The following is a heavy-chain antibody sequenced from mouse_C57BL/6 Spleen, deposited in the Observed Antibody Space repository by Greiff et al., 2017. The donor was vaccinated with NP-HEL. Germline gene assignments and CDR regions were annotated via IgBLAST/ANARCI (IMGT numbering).Heavy chain of an antibody. CDR3: ARSWYDYRNYYAMDY. CDR1: GYTFTSYW. D-gene: IGHD2-4*01. CDR2: IYPGSGST. J-gene: IGHJ4*01. V-gene: IGHV1-55*01. Sequence: VQLQQPGAELVKPGASVKMSCKASGYTFTSYWITWVKQRPGQGLEWIGDIYPGSGSTNYNEKFKSKATLTVDTSSSTAYMQLSSLTSEDSAVYYCARSWYDYRNYYAMDYWGQGTSVTVSS.